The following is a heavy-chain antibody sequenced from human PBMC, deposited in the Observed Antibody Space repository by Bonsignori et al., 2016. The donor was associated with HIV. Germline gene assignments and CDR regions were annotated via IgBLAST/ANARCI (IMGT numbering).Heavy chain of an antibody. Sequence: VRQMPGKGLEWVSGISWNSGTIGYADSVKGRFTISRDNAKNSLYLQMNSLRAEDTALYYCAKDISEYQLLLIDYWGQGTLVTVSS. CDR3: AKDISEYQLLLIDY. CDR2: ISWNSGTI. D-gene: IGHD2-2*01. J-gene: IGHJ4*02. V-gene: IGHV3-9*01.